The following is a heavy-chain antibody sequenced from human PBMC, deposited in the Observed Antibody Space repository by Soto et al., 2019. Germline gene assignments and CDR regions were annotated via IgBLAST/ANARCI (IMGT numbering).Heavy chain of an antibody. J-gene: IGHJ4*02. Sequence: PSETLSLTCTVSGGSISSYYWSWIRQPPGTGLEWIGHISYSGSTYYNTSLKSRVTISVDTSRNQFSLIVSSVTAADTAVYYCARENNVLPGGYFDYWGQGTLVTVSS. CDR2: ISYSGST. CDR1: GGSISSYY. CDR3: ARENNVLPGGYFDY. D-gene: IGHD3-10*01. V-gene: IGHV4-59*06.